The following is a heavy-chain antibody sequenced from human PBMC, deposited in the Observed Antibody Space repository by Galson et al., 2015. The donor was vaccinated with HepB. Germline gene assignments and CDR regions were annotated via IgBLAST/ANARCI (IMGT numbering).Heavy chain of an antibody. CDR3: ASTGYDFWSGYQD. CDR2: IYPDDSDT. Sequence: QSGAEVKKPGESLKISCKGSGYTLSTYWIAWVRQLPGKGLEWMGIIYPDDSDTRYSPSFQGQVTISADKSIDTAYLQWSSLKASDSAMYYCASTGYDFWSGYQDWGQGTLVTVSS. D-gene: IGHD3-3*01. CDR1: GYTLSTYW. V-gene: IGHV5-51*01. J-gene: IGHJ4*02.